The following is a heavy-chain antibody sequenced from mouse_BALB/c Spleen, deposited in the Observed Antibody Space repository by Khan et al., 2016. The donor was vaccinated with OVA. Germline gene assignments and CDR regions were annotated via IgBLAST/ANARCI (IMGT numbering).Heavy chain of an antibody. V-gene: IGHV9-1*02. CDR1: GYTFTNYR. D-gene: IGHD1-3*01. CDR2: INTYTGEP. CDR3: ARETSYWYFDV. J-gene: IGHJ1*01. Sequence: QIQLVQSGPELKKPGETVKISCKASGYTFTNYRMNWMKQAPGKGLEWMGWINTYTGEPTYADDFKGRFAFSLETSASTAYLQINNLKNEDMATYFCARETSYWYFDVWGAGTTVTVSS.